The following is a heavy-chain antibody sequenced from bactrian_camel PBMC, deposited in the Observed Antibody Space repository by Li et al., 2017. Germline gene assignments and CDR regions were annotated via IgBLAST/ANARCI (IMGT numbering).Heavy chain of an antibody. CDR1: GYIFGSCG. CDR2: ISSDGST. V-gene: IGHV3S56*01. Sequence: HVQLVESGGGSVQAGGSLKLSCAASGYIFGSCGMGWYRQAPGKERELISFISSDGSTTYADSVKGRFTISHDNAKNTVYLQMNSLQSEDTALYYCATKSGGYYSKADFEYWSQGTQVTVS. CDR3: ATKSGGYYSKADFEY. J-gene: IGHJ6*01. D-gene: IGHD2*01.